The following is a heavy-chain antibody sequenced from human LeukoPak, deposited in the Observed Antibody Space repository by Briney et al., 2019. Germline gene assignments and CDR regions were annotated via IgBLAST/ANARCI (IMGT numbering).Heavy chain of an antibody. CDR1: GYTFSTNG. Sequence: AASVKVSCKASGYTFSTNGISWVRQAPGQGLEWMGWISAYNGNTNCAQKLQGRVTMTTDTSTSTAYMELRSLRSDDTAVYYCARDRGRAPFDPWGQGTLVTVSS. V-gene: IGHV1-18*01. J-gene: IGHJ5*02. CDR2: ISAYNGNT. CDR3: ARDRGRAPFDP. D-gene: IGHD3-10*01.